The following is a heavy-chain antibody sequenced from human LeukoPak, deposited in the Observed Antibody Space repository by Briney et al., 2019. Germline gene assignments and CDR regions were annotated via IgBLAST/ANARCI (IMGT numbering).Heavy chain of an antibody. CDR1: GFTFSSYG. V-gene: IGHV3-30*18. CDR3: AKDSAVGIAAAGNYFDY. J-gene: IGHJ4*02. D-gene: IGHD6-13*01. CDR2: ISYDGSNK. Sequence: GRSLRLSCAASGFTFSSYGMHWVRQAPGKGLEWVAVISYDGSNKYYADSVKGRFTISRDNSKNTLYLQMNSLRAEDTAVYYCAKDSAVGIAAAGNYFDYWGQGTLVTVSS.